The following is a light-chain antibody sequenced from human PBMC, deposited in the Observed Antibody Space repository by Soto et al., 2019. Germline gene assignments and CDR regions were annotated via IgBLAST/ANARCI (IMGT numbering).Light chain of an antibody. J-gene: IGKJ3*01. CDR3: QQYHRYALS. CDR1: QSIRQW. V-gene: IGKV1-5*03. Sequence: DIQMTQSPSTLSASLGDRVTITCRASQSIRQWLAWYQHKPGKAPKLLIYKASTLDSGVPSRFSGSGSGTGFTVTIRRRHPYEFATCYCQQYHRYALSFGPGTSVEFK. CDR2: KAS.